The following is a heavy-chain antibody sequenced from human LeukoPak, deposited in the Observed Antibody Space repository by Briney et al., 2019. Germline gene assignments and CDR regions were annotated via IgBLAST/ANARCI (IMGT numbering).Heavy chain of an antibody. CDR2: LRYGGNT. CDR3: ARESSTSQTNLFDY. Sequence: SESLSLTCTVSGDSITSNYWSWIRQPPGKGLEWIGYLRYGGNTNHNSFLKSRITISLDTSKNQFSLRLSSVTAADTAIYYCARESSTSQTNLFDYWGQGTLITVSS. CDR1: GDSITSNY. V-gene: IGHV4-59*01. J-gene: IGHJ4*02. D-gene: IGHD6-6*01.